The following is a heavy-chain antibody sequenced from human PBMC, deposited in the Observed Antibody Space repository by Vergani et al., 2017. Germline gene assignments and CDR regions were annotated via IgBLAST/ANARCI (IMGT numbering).Heavy chain of an antibody. D-gene: IGHD1-26*01. CDR3: VKDAGSYENFVNA. V-gene: IGHV3-23*01. J-gene: IGHJ4*02. CDR2: LTGGGGST. CDR1: GFTFSTYA. Sequence: EVQLLESGGSLKQPGGTVRLSCAASGFTFSTYAMHWVRQAPGKGLEWVSALTGGGGSTYSADSFKGRFIISRDNSRDTLYLQMKSLRPEVTDTYYCVKDAGSYENFVNAGGQGALVTVSS.